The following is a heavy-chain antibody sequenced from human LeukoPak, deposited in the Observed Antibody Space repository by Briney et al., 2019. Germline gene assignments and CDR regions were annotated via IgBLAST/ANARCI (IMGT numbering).Heavy chain of an antibody. CDR1: GGTFSSYA. V-gene: IGHV1-69*04. Sequence: SVKVSCKASGGTFSSYAISWVRQAPRQGLEWMGRIIPILGIANYAQKFQGRVTITADKSTSTAYMELSSLRSEDTAVYYCARDQRGYDILTGYSTLPYYFDYWGQGTLVTVSS. J-gene: IGHJ4*02. CDR3: ARDQRGYDILTGYSTLPYYFDY. CDR2: IIPILGIA. D-gene: IGHD3-9*01.